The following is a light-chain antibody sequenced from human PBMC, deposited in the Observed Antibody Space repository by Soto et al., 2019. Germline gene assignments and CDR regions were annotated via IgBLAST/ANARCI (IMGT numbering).Light chain of an antibody. J-gene: IGKJ1*01. V-gene: IGKV1-27*01. CDR2: AAS. Sequence: DIQMTQSPSSLSTSVGGRVTITCRASQGISNYLAWYQQKPGKVPKLLIYAASTLQSGVPSRFSGSGSGTDFTLTSSSLQPEDVATYYCHKYNSAPWTFGQGTKLEIK. CDR3: HKYNSAPWT. CDR1: QGISNY.